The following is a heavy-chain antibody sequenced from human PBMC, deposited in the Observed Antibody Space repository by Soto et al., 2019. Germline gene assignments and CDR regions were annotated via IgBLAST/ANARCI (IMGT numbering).Heavy chain of an antibody. CDR3: ARDRFYYGSSGYYYFDY. Sequence: GGSLRLSCAASGFTFSSYSMNWVRQAPGKGLEWVSYISSNSGTMYYADSVKGRFTISRDNAKNSLYLQMNSLRAEDTAVYYCARDRFYYGSSGYYYFDYWGQGTLVTSPQ. CDR2: ISSNSGTM. D-gene: IGHD3-22*01. CDR1: GFTFSSYS. V-gene: IGHV3-48*01. J-gene: IGHJ4*02.